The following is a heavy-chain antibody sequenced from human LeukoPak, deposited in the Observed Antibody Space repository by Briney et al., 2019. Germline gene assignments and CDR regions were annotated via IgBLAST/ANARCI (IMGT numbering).Heavy chain of an antibody. V-gene: IGHV4-34*01. Sequence: SETLSLTCAVYGGSFSGYYWSWIRQPPGKGLEWIGEINHSGSTNYNPSLKSRVTISVDTSKNQFSLKLSSVTAADTAVYYCARGRFWSGYYSPTTFDYWGQGTLVTVSS. CDR2: INHSGST. CDR1: GGSFSGYY. J-gene: IGHJ4*02. D-gene: IGHD3-3*01. CDR3: ARGRFWSGYYSPTTFDY.